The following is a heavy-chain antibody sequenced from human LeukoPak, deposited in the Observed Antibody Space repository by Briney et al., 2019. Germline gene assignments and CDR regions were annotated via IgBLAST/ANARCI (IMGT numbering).Heavy chain of an antibody. J-gene: IGHJ4*02. CDR1: GGSISSYY. D-gene: IGHD3-22*01. V-gene: IGHV4-59*06. Sequence: ASETLSLTCTVSGGSISSYYWTWIRQYPGKGLEWIGYIHYSGNTYYNPSLKSRVTISVDTSKNHFSLRLSSVTAADTAVYYCASGNGYYYRYFDYWGQGTLVTVSS. CDR3: ASGNGYYYRYFDY. CDR2: IHYSGNT.